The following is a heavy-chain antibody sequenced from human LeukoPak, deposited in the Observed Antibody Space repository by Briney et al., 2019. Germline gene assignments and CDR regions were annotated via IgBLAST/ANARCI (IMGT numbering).Heavy chain of an antibody. CDR2: IYYSGST. D-gene: IGHD3-10*01. Sequence: SETLSLTCTVSGGSISSYYWSWIRQPPGKGLEWIGYIYYSGSTNYNPSLKSRVTISVDTSKNQFSLKLSSVTAADTAVYYCAGLSRVSWNWFDPWGQGTLVAVSS. CDR1: GGSISSYY. V-gene: IGHV4-59*08. J-gene: IGHJ5*02. CDR3: AGLSRVSWNWFDP.